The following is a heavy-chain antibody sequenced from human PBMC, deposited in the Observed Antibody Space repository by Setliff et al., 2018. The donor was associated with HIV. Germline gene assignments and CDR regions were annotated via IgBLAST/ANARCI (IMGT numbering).Heavy chain of an antibody. CDR2: INSDGSTA. CDR3: HCFMAG. Sequence: GGSLRLSCAASEFSFSTSWMHWVRQAPGKGLVWVSTINSDGSTATYADSVKGRFTISRDNAKNTLYLQMNSLRGEDTAVYYCHCFMAGWGKGTTVTVSS. V-gene: IGHV3-74*03. J-gene: IGHJ6*03. CDR1: EFSFSTSW.